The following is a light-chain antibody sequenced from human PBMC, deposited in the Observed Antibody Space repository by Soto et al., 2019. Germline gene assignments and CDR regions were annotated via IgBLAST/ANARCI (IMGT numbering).Light chain of an antibody. V-gene: IGKV3-15*01. CDR3: QQRSNWLLT. Sequence: EIVMTQSPVTLPVSPGERATLSCRASQSVSSNLAWYQQKPGQAPRLLIYGASTRATGIPARFSGSGSGTEFTLTISSLQSEDFAVYYCQQRSNWLLTFGGGTKVEIK. J-gene: IGKJ4*01. CDR1: QSVSSN. CDR2: GAS.